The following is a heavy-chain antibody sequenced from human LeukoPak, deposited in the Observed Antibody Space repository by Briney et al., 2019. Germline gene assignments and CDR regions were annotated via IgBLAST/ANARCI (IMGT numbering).Heavy chain of an antibody. CDR3: ARDSAGCSSTSCYGRYYYGMDV. CDR1: GGSISSYY. Sequence: SETLSLTCTVSGGSISSYYWSWIRQPPGKGLEWIGYIYYSGSTYYNPSLKSRVTISVDTSKNQFSLKLSSVTAADTAVYYCARDSAGCSSTSCYGRYYYGMDVWGQGTTVTVSS. D-gene: IGHD2-2*01. J-gene: IGHJ6*02. V-gene: IGHV4-59*01. CDR2: IYYSGST.